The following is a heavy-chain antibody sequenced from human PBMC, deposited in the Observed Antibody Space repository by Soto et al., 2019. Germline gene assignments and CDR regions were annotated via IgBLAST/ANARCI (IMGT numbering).Heavy chain of an antibody. CDR3: ARDRGNMVAIFHHYYGMDV. CDR1: GYSFSNFY. V-gene: IGHV1-46*01. CDR2: IDPSSGTT. Sequence: ASVKVSCKPSGYSFSNFYVHWVRQAPGQGLEWMGIIDPSSGTTSYTQKFQGRVTMTRDTSISTVYMELSRLKSDDTAVYYCARDRGNMVAIFHHYYGMDVWGQGTTVTVSS. D-gene: IGHD3-3*02. J-gene: IGHJ6*02.